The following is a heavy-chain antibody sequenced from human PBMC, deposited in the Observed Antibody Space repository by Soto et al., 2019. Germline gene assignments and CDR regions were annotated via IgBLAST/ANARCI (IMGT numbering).Heavy chain of an antibody. CDR1: GFSVSSNY. CDR3: ARHRHPRGTVGATSPLDP. CDR2: HYSGGST. V-gene: IGHV3-53*01. Sequence: GGSLRLSXAISGFSVSSNYLSWVRQAPGKGLEWVSVHYSGGSTYYADSVQGRFTISRDKSNNTLYLQMRRVRAEDTAVYFCARHRHPRGTVGATSPLDPWGQGTQVTVSS. D-gene: IGHD1-26*01. J-gene: IGHJ5*02.